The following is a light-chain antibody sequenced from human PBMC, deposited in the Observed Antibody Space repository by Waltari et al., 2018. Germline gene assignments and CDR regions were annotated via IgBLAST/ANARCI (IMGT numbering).Light chain of an antibody. J-gene: IGLJ3*02. V-gene: IGLV1-40*01. Sequence: QSVLTQPPSLSGAPGQRVTISCAGTSSNIGAGFYVHWYQQFPVSAPRLLISVNNNRPSGVPDRFSASKSGTSASLAVSGLQAQDEADYYCQSYDISLSAYVFGGGTKLTVL. CDR1: SSNIGAGFY. CDR3: QSYDISLSAYV. CDR2: VNN.